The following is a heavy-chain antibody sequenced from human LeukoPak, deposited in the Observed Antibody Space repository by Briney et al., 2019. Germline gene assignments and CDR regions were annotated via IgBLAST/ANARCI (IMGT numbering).Heavy chain of an antibody. CDR2: IYPGDSYT. V-gene: IGHV5-51*01. CDR3: ARLLSSYYGPRGAFDI. CDR1: GFSLTSFW. D-gene: IGHD3-10*01. Sequence: GGFLKIFWRGSGFSLTSFWLGWVRQIPGQGLEWVGIIYPGDSYTRYSQSFQGQVTISVDKYISNAHLQWSSLKASDTAMYYCARLLSSYYGPRGAFDIWGQGTMVTVSS. J-gene: IGHJ3*02.